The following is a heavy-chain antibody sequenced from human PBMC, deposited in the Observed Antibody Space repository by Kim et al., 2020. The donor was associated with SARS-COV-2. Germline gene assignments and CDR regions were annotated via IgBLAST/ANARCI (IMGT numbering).Heavy chain of an antibody. CDR1: GFTFSNAW. V-gene: IGHV3-15*01. Sequence: GGSLRLSCAASGFTFSNAWMSWVRQAPGKGLEWVGRIKSKTDGGTTDYAAPVKGRFTISRDDSKNTLYLQMNSLKTEDTAVYYCTQISLAGYYGSGGNHYWGQGTLVTVSS. CDR2: IKSKTDGGTT. J-gene: IGHJ4*02. CDR3: TQISLAGYYGSGGNHY. D-gene: IGHD3-10*01.